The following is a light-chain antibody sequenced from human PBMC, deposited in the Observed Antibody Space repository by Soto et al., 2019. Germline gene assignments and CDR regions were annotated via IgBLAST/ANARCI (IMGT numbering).Light chain of an antibody. CDR1: QSVSSNY. V-gene: IGKV3-20*01. Sequence: ECVLTQSPGTLSLSPGERATLSCRASQSVSSNYLAWYQQKSGQAPRLLIYGASSRATGIPDRFSGSGSGTDFTLTISRLEPEDFAVYYCQQYGGSPRTFGQGTKVDIK. CDR2: GAS. CDR3: QQYGGSPRT. J-gene: IGKJ1*01.